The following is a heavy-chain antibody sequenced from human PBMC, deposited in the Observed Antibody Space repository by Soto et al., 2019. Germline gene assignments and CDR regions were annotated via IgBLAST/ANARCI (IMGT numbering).Heavy chain of an antibody. D-gene: IGHD6-13*01. CDR2: ISYDGSNK. V-gene: IGHV3-30*18. J-gene: IGHJ4*02. CDR1: GFTFSSYG. Sequence: QVQLVESGGGVVQPGRSLRLSCAASGFTFSSYGMHWVRQAPGKGLEWVAVISYDGSNKYYADSVKGRFTISRDNSKNTLYLQMNSLRAEDTAVYYCAKALPYSSKYDYWGQGTLVTVSS. CDR3: AKALPYSSKYDY.